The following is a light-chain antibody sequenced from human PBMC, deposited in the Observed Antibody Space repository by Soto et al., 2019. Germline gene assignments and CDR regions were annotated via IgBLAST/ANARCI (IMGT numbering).Light chain of an antibody. CDR2: GAS. Sequence: EIVLTQSPGTLSLSPGDIATLSCSASPSVSSNSLDWYQQKSGQAPRLLIYGASIRATGIPDRFTGSGSGTSVTLTIRRLEPEDFALYVWHQYGSSPRTFGQGTKVDSK. CDR1: PSVSSNS. CDR3: HQYGSSPRT. J-gene: IGKJ1*01. V-gene: IGKV3-20*01.